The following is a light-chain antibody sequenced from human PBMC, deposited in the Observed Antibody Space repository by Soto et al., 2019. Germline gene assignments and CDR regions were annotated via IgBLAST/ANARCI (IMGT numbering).Light chain of an antibody. J-gene: IGKJ5*01. Sequence: MVVTRSQSTVSVSQSQRSTLSGRASQSVSGDLAWYHHKPGRAPRLLIYDASTRALDTPARFAGSGSGTEFTLTISSLQSEDFAVYFCQQYNYWPITFGQGTRLEIK. CDR2: DAS. CDR1: QSVSGD. CDR3: QQYNYWPIT. V-gene: IGKV3-15*01.